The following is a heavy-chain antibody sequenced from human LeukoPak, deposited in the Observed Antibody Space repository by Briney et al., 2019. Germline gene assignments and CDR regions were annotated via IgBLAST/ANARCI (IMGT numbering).Heavy chain of an antibody. J-gene: IGHJ6*02. CDR1: GFTFSSYG. V-gene: IGHV3-30*03. Sequence: GGSLRLSCAASGFTFSSYGMHWVRQAPGKGLEWVAVISYDGSNKYYADSVKGRFTISRDNAKNSLYLQMNSLRDEDTALYYCARDYYSGTWRGYGMDVWGQGTTVTVSS. D-gene: IGHD5-12*01. CDR3: ARDYYSGTWRGYGMDV. CDR2: ISYDGSNK.